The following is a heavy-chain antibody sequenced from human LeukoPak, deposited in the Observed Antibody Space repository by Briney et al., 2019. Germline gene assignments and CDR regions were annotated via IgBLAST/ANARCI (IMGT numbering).Heavy chain of an antibody. V-gene: IGHV4-34*01. CDR1: GGSFSGYY. Sequence: SETLSLTCAVYGGSFSGYYWSWIRQPPGKGLEWIGEINHSGSTNYNPSLKSRVTISVDTSKNQFSVTLSSVTAADTAVYYCARVAVTTIDYWGQGTLVTVSS. D-gene: IGHD4-17*01. J-gene: IGHJ4*02. CDR2: INHSGST. CDR3: ARVAVTTIDY.